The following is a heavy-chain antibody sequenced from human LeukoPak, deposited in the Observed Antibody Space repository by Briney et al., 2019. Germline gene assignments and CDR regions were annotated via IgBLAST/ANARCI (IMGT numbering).Heavy chain of an antibody. CDR3: ARVAASSTRGLDYFDY. Sequence: GASVKVSCKASGGTFSSYTISWVRQAPGQGLEWMGGIIPIFGTANYAQKFQGRVTITADESTSTAYMELSSLRSEDTAVYYCARVAASSTRGLDYFDYWGQGTLVTVSS. V-gene: IGHV1-69*01. CDR2: IIPIFGTA. CDR1: GGTFSSYT. J-gene: IGHJ4*02. D-gene: IGHD2-2*01.